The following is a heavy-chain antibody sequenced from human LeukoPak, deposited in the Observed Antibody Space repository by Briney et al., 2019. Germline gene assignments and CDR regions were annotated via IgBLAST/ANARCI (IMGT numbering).Heavy chain of an antibody. D-gene: IGHD1-14*01. Sequence: GASVKVSCKASGYTFTSYGISWVRQAPGQGLEWMGWISAYNGNTNYAQKLQGRVTMTTDTSTSTAYMELRSLRSEDTAVYYCARPSLYHGKVWFDPWGQGTLVTVSS. CDR2: ISAYNGNT. CDR3: ARPSLYHGKVWFDP. J-gene: IGHJ5*02. V-gene: IGHV1-18*01. CDR1: GYTFTSYG.